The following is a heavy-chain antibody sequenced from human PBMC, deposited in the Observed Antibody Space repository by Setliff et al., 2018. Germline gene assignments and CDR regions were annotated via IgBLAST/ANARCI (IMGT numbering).Heavy chain of an antibody. D-gene: IGHD2-15*01. CDR1: GYTFTNFV. Sequence: ASVKVSCKASGYTFTNFVINWVRQAPGQGLEWMGWININNVNTKYAQTLQDRVTMTTDTSTSTAYMELKSLRSDDTAVYYCARERICDGFNYNGMDVWGQGTTVTVSS. CDR2: ININNVNT. V-gene: IGHV1-18*01. J-gene: IGHJ6*01. CDR3: ARERICDGFNYNGMDV.